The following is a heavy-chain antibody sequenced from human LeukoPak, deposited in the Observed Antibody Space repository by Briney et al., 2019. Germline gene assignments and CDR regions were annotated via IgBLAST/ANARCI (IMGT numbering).Heavy chain of an antibody. J-gene: IGHJ4*02. CDR3: AAFYDSSGYVYFDY. CDR2: IVVGSGNT. CDR1: GFTFTSSA. V-gene: IGHV1-58*01. D-gene: IGHD3-22*01. Sequence: GTSVKVSCKASGFTFTSSAVQWVRQARGQRLEWIGWIVVGSGNTNYAQKFQERVTITRDMSTSTAYMELSSLRSEDTAVYYCAAFYDSSGYVYFDYWGQGTLVTVSS.